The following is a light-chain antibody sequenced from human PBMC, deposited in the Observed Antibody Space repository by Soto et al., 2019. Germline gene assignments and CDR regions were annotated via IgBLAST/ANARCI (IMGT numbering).Light chain of an antibody. J-gene: IGLJ1*01. V-gene: IGLV2-23*02. Sequence: QSVLTQPASVSGSPGQSITISCTGTSSDVGSYNLVSWYQQHPGKAPKLMIYEVSKRPSGVSNRFSGSKSGNTASLTISGLQADDDVVYYSASYEGSSTYVFGTGTKVTVL. CDR1: SSDVGSYNL. CDR3: ASYEGSSTYV. CDR2: EVS.